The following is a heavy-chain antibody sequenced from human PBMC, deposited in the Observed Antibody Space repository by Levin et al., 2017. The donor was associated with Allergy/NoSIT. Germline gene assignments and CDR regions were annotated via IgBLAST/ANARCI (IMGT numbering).Heavy chain of an antibody. V-gene: IGHV4-31*03. CDR3: AANVLRYFDWLLAPDYFDY. CDR1: GGSISSGGYY. Sequence: SETLSLTCTVSGGSISSGGYYWSWIRQHPGKGLEWIGYIYYSGSTYYNPSLKSRVTISVDTSKNQFSLKLSSVTAADTAVYYCAANVLRYFDWLLAPDYFDYWGQGTLVTVSS. J-gene: IGHJ4*02. D-gene: IGHD3-9*01. CDR2: IYYSGST.